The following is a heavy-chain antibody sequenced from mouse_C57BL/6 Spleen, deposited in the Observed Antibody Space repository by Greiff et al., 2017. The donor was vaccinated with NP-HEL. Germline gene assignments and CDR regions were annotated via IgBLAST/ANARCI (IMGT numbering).Heavy chain of an antibody. J-gene: IGHJ2*01. CDR1: GYTFTSYW. CDR3: ARWGTGKGGY. V-gene: IGHV1-52*01. Sequence: QVQLQQPGAELVRPGSSVKLSCKASGYTFTSYWMHWVKQRPIQGLEWIGNIDPSDSETHYNQKFKDKATLTVDKSSSTAYMQLSSLTSEDSAVYYWARWGTGKGGYWGQGTTLTVSS. CDR2: IDPSDSET. D-gene: IGHD4-1*01.